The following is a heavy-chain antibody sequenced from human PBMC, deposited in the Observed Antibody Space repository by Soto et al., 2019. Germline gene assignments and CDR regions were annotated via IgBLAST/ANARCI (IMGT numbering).Heavy chain of an antibody. V-gene: IGHV3-9*01. CDR1: GVRFDDHV. CDR2: INWDAYSI. J-gene: IGHJ6*02. CDR3: ARSWSGSTSGPVDV. Sequence: EVQLVESGGGLVHPGRSLRLSCVASGVRFDDHVMHWVRQRPGKGLEWVGQINWDAYSIGYGGSVRGRFTITRDNAKNTLYLQMNSLRPEDTALYYCARSWSGSTSGPVDVWGQGTTVTVSS. D-gene: IGHD2-2*01.